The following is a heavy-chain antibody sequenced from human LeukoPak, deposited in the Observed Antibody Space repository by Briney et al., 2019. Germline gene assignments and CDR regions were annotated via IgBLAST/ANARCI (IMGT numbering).Heavy chain of an antibody. D-gene: IGHD6-13*01. CDR1: GGTFSSYA. CDR2: IIPIFGTA. J-gene: IGHJ4*02. V-gene: IGHV1-69*05. Sequence: SVKVSCKASGGTFSSYAISWVRQAPGQGLEWMGGIIPIFGTANYAQKFQGRVTITTDESTSTAYMELSSLRSEDTAVYYCARDQDGAIAAAAADYWGQGTLVTVSS. CDR3: ARDQDGAIAAAAADY.